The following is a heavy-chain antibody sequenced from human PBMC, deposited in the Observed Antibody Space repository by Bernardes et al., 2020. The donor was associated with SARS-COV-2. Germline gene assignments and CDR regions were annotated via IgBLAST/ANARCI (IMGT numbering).Heavy chain of an antibody. D-gene: IGHD3-10*01. CDR3: ARLNYYASGSYSPFDY. Sequence: GGSLRLSCAASGFTFSMYAMAWVRQAPGKGLEYVSGASGSDDPTTYADSVRGRFTISRDNSQNRLFLQMNSLRAEDTAVYYCARLNYYASGSYSPFDYWGQGSLVTVSS. J-gene: IGHJ4*02. CDR2: ASGSDDPT. V-gene: IGHV3-23*01. CDR1: GFTFSMYA.